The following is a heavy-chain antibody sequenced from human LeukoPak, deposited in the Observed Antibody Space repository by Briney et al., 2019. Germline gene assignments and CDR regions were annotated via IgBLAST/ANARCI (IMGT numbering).Heavy chain of an antibody. CDR2: IYPTDSGT. Sequence: GESLKISCKGSGYTFSNYWIGWVRQMPGKGLQWMGIIYPTDSGTRYSPSFQGQVTISADKSITTASLQWGSLKASDTAMYYCARRGGKPFAFDYWGQGTLVTVSS. V-gene: IGHV5-51*01. CDR1: GYTFSNYW. CDR3: ARRGGKPFAFDY. J-gene: IGHJ4*02.